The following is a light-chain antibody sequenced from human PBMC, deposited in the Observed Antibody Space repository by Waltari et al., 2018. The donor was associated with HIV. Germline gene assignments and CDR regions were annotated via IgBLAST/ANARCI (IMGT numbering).Light chain of an antibody. CDR3: QQYQSYPLT. Sequence: DIQMTQSPSSLSASVGARVTLTCRASKSSNNFLAWFPQQPGKAPKSRIYAAFTFPSGVPSKFSGSGSGTDYTLTINNLQPEDSAMYYCQQYQSYPLTFGQGTRLEIK. CDR1: KSSNNF. J-gene: IGKJ5*01. V-gene: IGKV1-16*02. CDR2: AAF.